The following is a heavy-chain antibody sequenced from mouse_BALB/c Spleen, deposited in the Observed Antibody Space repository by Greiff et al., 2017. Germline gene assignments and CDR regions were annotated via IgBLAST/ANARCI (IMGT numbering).Heavy chain of an antibody. Sequence: VQLQQSGPELVKPGASVKISCKASGYAFSSSWMNWVKQRPGQGLEWIGRIYPGDGDTNYNGKFKGKATLTADKSSSTAYMQLSSLTSVDSAVYFCARDYYNYFDYGGQGTTLTVSS. J-gene: IGHJ2*01. D-gene: IGHD2-12*01. CDR3: ARDYYNYFDY. CDR1: GYAFSSSW. CDR2: IYPGDGDT. V-gene: IGHV1-82*01.